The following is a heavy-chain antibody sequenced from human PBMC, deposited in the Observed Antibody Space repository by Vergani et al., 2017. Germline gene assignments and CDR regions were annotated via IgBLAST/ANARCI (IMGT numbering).Heavy chain of an antibody. J-gene: IGHJ4*02. CDR2: ISYDGSNK. V-gene: IGHV3-30*19. CDR1: GFTFSSYV. Sequence: QVQLVESGGGVVQPGRSLRLSCAASGFTFSSYVMHWVRQAPGKGLEWVAVISYDGSNKYYADSVKGRFTISRDNSKNTLYLQMNSLRAEDTAVYYCARDNWNYVQGADYWGQGTLVTVSS. CDR3: ARDNWNYVQGADY. D-gene: IGHD1-7*01.